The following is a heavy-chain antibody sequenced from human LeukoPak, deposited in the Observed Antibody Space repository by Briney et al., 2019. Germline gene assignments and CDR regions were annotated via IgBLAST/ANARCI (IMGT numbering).Heavy chain of an antibody. V-gene: IGHV3-23*01. J-gene: IGHJ4*02. Sequence: GGSLRLSCAASGFTFSSFSMTWVRQAPGKGLEWVSSIIVSGTTYYADSVKGRFTISRESFRGTLFLQMDSLRVEDTAVYFCAKGSVGNADFASWGQGALVTVSS. CDR3: AKGSVGNADFAS. CDR2: IIVSGTT. CDR1: GFTFSSFS. D-gene: IGHD6-25*01.